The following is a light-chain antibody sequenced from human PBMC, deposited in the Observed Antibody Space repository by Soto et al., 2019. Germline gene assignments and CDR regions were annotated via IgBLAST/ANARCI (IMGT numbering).Light chain of an antibody. CDR2: GAS. J-gene: IGKJ5*01. Sequence: EILLTQSPGTLSLSPGERATLSCGARQSVSSSYLAWYQQKPGQAPRLLIYGASSRATGIPDRFSGSGSGTDFTLTISRLETEDFAVYYCQQYGSSHTITFGQGTRLEIK. V-gene: IGKV3-20*01. CDR3: QQYGSSHTIT. CDR1: QSVSSSY.